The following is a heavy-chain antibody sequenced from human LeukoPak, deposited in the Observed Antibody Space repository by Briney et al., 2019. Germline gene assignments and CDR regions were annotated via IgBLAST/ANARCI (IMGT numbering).Heavy chain of an antibody. J-gene: IGHJ4*02. CDR3: AKDRWAYCGGDCFLDY. D-gene: IGHD2-21*02. CDR1: GFTFSSYG. Sequence: GRSLRLSCVASGFTFSSYGIHWVRQAPGKGLEWVAVISYDGSKYYADSVKGRFTISRDNSKNTLYLQMNSLRTEDTAVYSCAKDRWAYCGGDCFLDYWGQGTLVTVSS. V-gene: IGHV3-30*18. CDR2: ISYDGSK.